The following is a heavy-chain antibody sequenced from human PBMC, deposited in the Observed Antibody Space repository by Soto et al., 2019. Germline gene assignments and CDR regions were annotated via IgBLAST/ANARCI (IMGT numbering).Heavy chain of an antibody. CDR2: MNPNSGNT. V-gene: IGHV1-8*01. Sequence: QVQLVQSGAEVKKPGASVKVSCKASEYSFSDYDINWVRQATGQGPEWMGWMNPNSGNTGYAQKFQGRVTMTRNTSINTAYMESSSLGSEDTAVYYCARDNRYNWNDEGWFDPWGQGTLVTVSS. CDR1: EYSFSDYD. J-gene: IGHJ5*02. D-gene: IGHD1-20*01. CDR3: ARDNRYNWNDEGWFDP.